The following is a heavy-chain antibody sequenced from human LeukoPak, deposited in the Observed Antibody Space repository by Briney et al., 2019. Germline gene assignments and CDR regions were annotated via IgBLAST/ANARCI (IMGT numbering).Heavy chain of an antibody. J-gene: IGHJ6*02. CDR1: GGSISSGDYY. D-gene: IGHD3-22*01. CDR2: IYYSGST. V-gene: IGHV4-30-4*01. CDR3: ARDREEYYYDSSGYYYEGPYGMDV. Sequence: SETLSLTCTVSGGSISSGDYYWSWIRQPPGQGLEWIGYIYYSGSTYYNPSLKSRVTRSVDTSKNQFSLKLSSVTAADTAVYYCARDREEYYYDSSGYYYEGPYGMDVWGQGTTVTVSS.